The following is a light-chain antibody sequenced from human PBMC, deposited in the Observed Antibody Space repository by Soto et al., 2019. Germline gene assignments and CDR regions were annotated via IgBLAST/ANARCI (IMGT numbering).Light chain of an antibody. Sequence: QSALTQPASVSGSPGQSITISCTGTSSDVGGYNYVSWYQQHPGKAPKLMIYDVSNRPSGVSNRFSGSKSGNTASLTISGLQAEDEADYYCSSYTSSSPYYVFGTGTKLTVL. CDR1: SSDVGGYNY. CDR2: DVS. J-gene: IGLJ1*01. V-gene: IGLV2-14*01. CDR3: SSYTSSSPYYV.